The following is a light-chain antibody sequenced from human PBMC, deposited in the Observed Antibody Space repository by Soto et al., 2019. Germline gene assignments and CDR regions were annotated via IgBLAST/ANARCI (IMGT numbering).Light chain of an antibody. J-gene: IGKJ5*01. Sequence: DIVMTQSPDSLAVSLGERATINCKSSQSVLYSSNNKNYFAWYQQKPRQPPKLLIYWASTRESGVPDRFSGSGSGTDFALTICSLQAEDVAVYYCQQYYSNPITFGQGTRLEIK. V-gene: IGKV4-1*01. CDR2: WAS. CDR1: QSVLYSSNNKNY. CDR3: QQYYSNPIT.